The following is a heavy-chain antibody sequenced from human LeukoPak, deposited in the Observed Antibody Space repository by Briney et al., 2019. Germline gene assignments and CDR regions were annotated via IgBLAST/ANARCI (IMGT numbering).Heavy chain of an antibody. D-gene: IGHD1-26*01. V-gene: IGHV3-23*01. Sequence: GGSLRLSCAASGFTFSSYGMSWVRQAPGKGLEWVSAISGSGGSTYYADSVKGRFTISRDNSKNTLYLQMNSLRAEDTAVYYCAKRPVGGMGATPFDYWGQGTLVTVSS. J-gene: IGHJ4*02. CDR2: ISGSGGST. CDR1: GFTFSSYG. CDR3: AKRPVGGMGATPFDY.